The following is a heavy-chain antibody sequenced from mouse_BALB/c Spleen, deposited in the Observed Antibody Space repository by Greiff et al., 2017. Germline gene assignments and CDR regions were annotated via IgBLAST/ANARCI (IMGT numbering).Heavy chain of an antibody. CDR2: ISSGGST. V-gene: IGHV5-6-5*01. CDR3: AGAGGY. CDR1: GFTFSSYA. J-gene: IGHJ2*01. Sequence: EVKLMESGGGLVKPGGSLKLSCAASGFTFSSYAMSWVRQTPEKRLEWVASISSGGSTYYPDSVKGRFTISRDNARNILYLQMSSLRSEDTAMYYCAGAGGYWGQGTTLTVAA.